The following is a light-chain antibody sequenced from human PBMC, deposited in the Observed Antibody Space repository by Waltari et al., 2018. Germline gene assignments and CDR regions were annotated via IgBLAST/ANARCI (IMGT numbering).Light chain of an antibody. Sequence: CRASRGIDSYLNGYQQRPGRAPKLLIYDASTLQREVPTRFSGGGIGTDFTLTINNLQPEDFATYFCQQSYSPPFTFGQGTRLEI. CDR1: RGIDSY. CDR3: QQSYSPPFT. J-gene: IGKJ5*01. CDR2: DAS. V-gene: IGKV1-39*01.